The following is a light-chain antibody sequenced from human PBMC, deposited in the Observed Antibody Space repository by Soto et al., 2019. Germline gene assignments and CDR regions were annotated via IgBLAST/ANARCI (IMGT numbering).Light chain of an antibody. J-gene: IGKJ4*01. Sequence: DIQMTQSPSSLSASVGDRVTITCRASQNINSYLNWYQQKVGKAPKLLINAASTLQSGVPLRFRGSGSGTDFALTISSLRSEDFATYYCQESYNLHTFGGGTKVEIK. CDR3: QESYNLHT. CDR2: AAS. CDR1: QNINSY. V-gene: IGKV1-39*01.